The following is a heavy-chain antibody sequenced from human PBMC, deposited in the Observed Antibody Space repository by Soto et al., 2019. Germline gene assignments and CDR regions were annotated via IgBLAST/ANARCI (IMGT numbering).Heavy chain of an antibody. CDR3: AHKAPDYDFWNGYYTGNWFDP. CDR1: GFSLSTSGVG. CDR2: IYWNDGK. J-gene: IGHJ5*02. Sequence: QITLKESGPTLVKPTQTLTLTCTFSGFSLSTSGVGVGWIRQPPGKALEWLALIYWNDGKRYSPSLKSTLTITKDTSKNRVVLTMTNMDPVDTATYCCAHKAPDYDFWNGYYTGNWFDPWGQGTLVTVSS. D-gene: IGHD3-3*01. V-gene: IGHV2-5*01.